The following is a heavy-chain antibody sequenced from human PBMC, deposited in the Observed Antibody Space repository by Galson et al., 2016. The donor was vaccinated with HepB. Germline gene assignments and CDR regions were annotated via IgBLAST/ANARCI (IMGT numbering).Heavy chain of an antibody. J-gene: IGHJ3*02. CDR1: GYSFTGHW. D-gene: IGHD6-13*01. CDR2: IDPGDSET. V-gene: IGHV5-51*01. CDR3: ARWDATIAAAGIDAFDI. Sequence: QSGAEVKKPGESLKISCKRSGYSFTGHWIGWVRQVPGKGLEWMGIIDPGDSETRYSPSFQGQVTISADKSIDTAYLQWSSLKASDTAMYYCARWDATIAAAGIDAFDIWGQGTMVTVSS.